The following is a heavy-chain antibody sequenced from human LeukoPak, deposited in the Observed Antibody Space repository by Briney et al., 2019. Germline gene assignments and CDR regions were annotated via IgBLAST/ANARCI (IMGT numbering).Heavy chain of an antibody. J-gene: IGHJ4*02. Sequence: KAGGSLRLSCAASGFTFSSYAMSWVRQAPGKGLEWVSAICGSGDSTYSTDSVKGRFTISRDNSKNTLYLQMNSLRAEDTAVYYCAKKVPANWGSYFDYWGQGTLVTVSS. D-gene: IGHD7-27*01. CDR2: ICGSGDST. CDR1: GFTFSSYA. CDR3: AKKVPANWGSYFDY. V-gene: IGHV3-23*01.